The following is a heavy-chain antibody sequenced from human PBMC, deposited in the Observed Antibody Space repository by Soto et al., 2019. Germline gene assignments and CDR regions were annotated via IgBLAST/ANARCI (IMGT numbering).Heavy chain of an antibody. CDR3: ARGWCTSTSCYSNWLDP. CDR2: ISSGGGCT. D-gene: IGHD2-2*01. V-gene: IGHV3-11*05. Sequence: SLRLSCAASGFIFSDYYMSWIRQAPGKGLEWISYISSGGGCTNYADSVKGRFSISRDNAKNTLYLQMNGLREEDTAVYYCARGWCTSTSCYSNWLDPWGQGTLVTVSS. J-gene: IGHJ5*02. CDR1: GFIFSDYY.